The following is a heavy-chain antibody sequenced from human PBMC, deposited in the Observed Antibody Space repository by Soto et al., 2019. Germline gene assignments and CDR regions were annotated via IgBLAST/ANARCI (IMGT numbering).Heavy chain of an antibody. V-gene: IGHV1-46*01. CDR1: GGTLSTTA. D-gene: IGHD3-22*01. CDR2: INPNGGTT. CDR3: ARDGYYDRSGYYPLGYFDY. J-gene: IGHJ4*02. Sequence: GASLEVSCKASGGTLSTTAISWVRQYHVQFLDWMGIINPNGGTTTYAQKFQGRVTMTRDTSTSTVYMELSSLRSEDTAVYYCARDGYYDRSGYYPLGYFDYWGQRNQVT.